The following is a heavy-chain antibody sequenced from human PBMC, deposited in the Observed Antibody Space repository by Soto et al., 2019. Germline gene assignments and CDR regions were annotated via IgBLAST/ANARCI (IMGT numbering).Heavy chain of an antibody. Sequence: EVQLVESGGGLVQPGRSLRLSCAASGFTFDDYAMHWVRQAPGKGLEWVSGISGNSGSIGYADSVKGRFTISRDNAKNTVYLQMTRRRAEAQALYACAKVPVRRDLTGWFDPWGQGPLVTVSS. V-gene: IGHV3-9*01. CDR1: GFTFDDYA. J-gene: IGHJ5*02. CDR2: ISGNSGSI. CDR3: AKVPVRRDLTGWFDP.